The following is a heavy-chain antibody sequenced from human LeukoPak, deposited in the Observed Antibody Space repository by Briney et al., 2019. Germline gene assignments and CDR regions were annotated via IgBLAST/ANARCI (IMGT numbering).Heavy chain of an antibody. D-gene: IGHD7-27*01. CDR3: ARVVPNWGHEGNWYFDL. Sequence: PGGSLRLSCAASGFTFSSYWMSWVRQAPGKGLEWVANIKQDGSEKYYVDSVKGRFTISRDNAKNSLYLQMNSLRAEDTAVYYCARVVPNWGHEGNWYFDLWGRGTLVTVSS. V-gene: IGHV3-7*01. CDR2: IKQDGSEK. CDR1: GFTFSSYW. J-gene: IGHJ2*01.